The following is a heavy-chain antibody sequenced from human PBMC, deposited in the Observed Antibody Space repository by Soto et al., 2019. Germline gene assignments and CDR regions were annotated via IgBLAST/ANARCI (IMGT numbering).Heavy chain of an antibody. CDR1: GDSMSSHY. J-gene: IGHJ4*02. D-gene: IGHD5-18*01. V-gene: IGHV4-59*08. CDR2: IYFTGST. Sequence: SETLSLTCTVSGDSMSSHYWNWVRQTPGKGLEWIGCIYFTGSTIYNPSLKSRVTMSVDTSKNQFSLRVTSVTAADTAVYYCATMGTPATGLYYFDYWGQGTLVTVSS. CDR3: ATMGTPATGLYYFDY.